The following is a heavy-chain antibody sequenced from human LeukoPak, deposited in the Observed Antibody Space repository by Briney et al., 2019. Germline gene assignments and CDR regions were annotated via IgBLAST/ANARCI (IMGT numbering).Heavy chain of an antibody. Sequence: PGGSLRLSCAASGFTFTSYAMSWVRQAPGKGLEWVSGISGSRTYYADSVKGRFTISRDNSKNTLYLHMNSLRAEDTAVYYCAKTLTGESSFDYWGQGTLVTVSS. V-gene: IGHV3-23*01. J-gene: IGHJ4*02. CDR3: AKTLTGESSFDY. D-gene: IGHD7-27*01. CDR1: GFTFTSYA. CDR2: ISGSRT.